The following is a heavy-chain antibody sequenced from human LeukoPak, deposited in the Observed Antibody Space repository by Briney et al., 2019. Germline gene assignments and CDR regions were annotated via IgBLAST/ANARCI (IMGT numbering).Heavy chain of an antibody. CDR2: ISGSGGST. V-gene: IGHV3-23*01. D-gene: IGHD3-3*01. CDR3: AKDSPVFGVVIGNWFDP. Sequence: GGSLRLSCAASGFTFSSYAMSWVRQAPGKGLEWVSAISGSGGSTYYADSVKGRFTISRDNSKNTQYLQMNSLRAEDTAVYYCAKDSPVFGVVIGNWFDPWGQGTLVTVSS. J-gene: IGHJ5*02. CDR1: GFTFSSYA.